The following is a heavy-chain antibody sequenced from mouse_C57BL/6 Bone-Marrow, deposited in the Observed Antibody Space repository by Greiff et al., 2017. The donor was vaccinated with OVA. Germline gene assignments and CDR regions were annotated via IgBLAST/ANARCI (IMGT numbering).Heavy chain of an antibody. J-gene: IGHJ1*03. CDR3: ARAPYDYNRYFDV. D-gene: IGHD2-4*01. V-gene: IGHV7-1*01. CDR2: SRNKANDYTT. CDR1: GFTFSDFY. Sequence: EVKLMESGGGLVQSGRSLRLSCATSGFTFSDFYMEWVRQAPGKGLEWIAASRNKANDYTTEYSASVKGRFIVSRDTSQSILYLQMNALRAEDTAIYYCARAPYDYNRYFDVWGTGTTVTVSS.